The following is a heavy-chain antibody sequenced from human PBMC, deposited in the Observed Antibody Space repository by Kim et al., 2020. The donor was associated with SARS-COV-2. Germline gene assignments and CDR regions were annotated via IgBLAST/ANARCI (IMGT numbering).Heavy chain of an antibody. CDR1: GYTFTGYY. V-gene: IGHV1-2*06. D-gene: IGHD4-17*01. CDR2: INPNSGGT. CDR3: ARCPATHDYGGNSGGWFDP. J-gene: IGHJ5*02. Sequence: ASVKVSCKASGYTFTGYYMHWVRQAPGQGLEWMGRINPNSGGTNYAQKFQGRVTMTRDTSISTAYMELSRLRSDDTAVYYCARCPATHDYGGNSGGWFDPWGQGTLVTVSS.